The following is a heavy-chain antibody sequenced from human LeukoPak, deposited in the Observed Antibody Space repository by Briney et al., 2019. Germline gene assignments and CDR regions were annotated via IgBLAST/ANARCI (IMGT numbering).Heavy chain of an antibody. D-gene: IGHD5-24*01. J-gene: IGHJ6*02. CDR3: AKTRDNYYYYGMDV. Sequence: PGGSLRLSCAASGFTFSSYAMSWVRQAPGKGLEWVSVISGSGGSTYYADSVKGRFTISRDNSKNTLYLQVNSLRAEDTAVYYCAKTRDNYYYYGMDVWGQGTTVTVSS. CDR2: ISGSGGST. V-gene: IGHV3-23*01. CDR1: GFTFSSYA.